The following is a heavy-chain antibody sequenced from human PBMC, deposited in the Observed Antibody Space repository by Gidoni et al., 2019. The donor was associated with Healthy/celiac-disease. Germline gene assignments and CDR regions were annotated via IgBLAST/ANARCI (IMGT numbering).Heavy chain of an antibody. CDR2: INPSGGST. Sequence: QVQLVQSGADVKKPGASVKVSCKASGYTFTSYYMHWVRQAPGQGLEWMGIINPSGGSTSYAQKFQGRVTMTRDTSTSTVYMELSSLRSEDTAVYYCARGHVATILTYYYYYYRMDVWGQGTTVTVSS. V-gene: IGHV1-46*01. CDR1: GYTFTSYY. CDR3: ARGHVATILTYYYYYYRMDV. D-gene: IGHD5-12*01. J-gene: IGHJ6*02.